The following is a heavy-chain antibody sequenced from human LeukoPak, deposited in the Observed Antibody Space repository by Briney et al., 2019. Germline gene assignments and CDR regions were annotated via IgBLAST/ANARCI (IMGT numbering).Heavy chain of an antibody. D-gene: IGHD6-13*01. Sequence: SVKVSCKASGGTFSSYAISWVRQAPGQGLEWMGGIIPIFGTANYAQKFQGRVTITRDTSTSTVYMVLSSLRSEDTAVYYCARDGSKWNFDYWGQGTLVTVSS. J-gene: IGHJ4*02. CDR1: GGTFSSYA. CDR2: IIPIFGTA. V-gene: IGHV1-69*05. CDR3: ARDGSKWNFDY.